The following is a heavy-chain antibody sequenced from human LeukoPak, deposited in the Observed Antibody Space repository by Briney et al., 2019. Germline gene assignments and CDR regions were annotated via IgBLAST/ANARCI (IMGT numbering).Heavy chain of an antibody. CDR2: INAGNGNT. Sequence: GASVKVSCKASGYTFTSYAMHWVRQAPGQRLEWMGWINAGNGNTKYSQKFQGRVTITGDTSASTAYMELTSLRSEDTAVYYCGKSAPSGFDPWGQGTLVTVSS. CDR1: GYTFTSYA. CDR3: GKSAPSGFDP. J-gene: IGHJ5*02. V-gene: IGHV1-3*01.